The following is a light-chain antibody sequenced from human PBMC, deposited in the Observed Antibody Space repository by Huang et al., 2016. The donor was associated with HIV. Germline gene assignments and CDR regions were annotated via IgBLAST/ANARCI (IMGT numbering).Light chain of an antibody. V-gene: IGKV4-1*01. CDR3: QQYYSSPQT. CDR2: WAS. CDR1: QSVYSSSTSKDY. J-gene: IGKJ1*01. Sequence: DIIMTQSPDSLAVSLGERATLNCRSSQSVYSSSTSKDYMAWFQQKPGQPPRLLLCWASTREAGVPDRCSGSGSGTHFTLTIANLEAEDAAIYYCQQYYSSPQTFGQGTRVEVK.